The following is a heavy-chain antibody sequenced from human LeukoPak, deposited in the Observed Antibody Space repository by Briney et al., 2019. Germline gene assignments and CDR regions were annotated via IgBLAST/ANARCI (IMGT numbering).Heavy chain of an antibody. D-gene: IGHD6-19*01. Sequence: GGSLRLSCAASGFTFSSYAMSWVRQAPGKGLEWVSAISGSGGSTYYADSVKGRFTISRDNSKNTLYLQMNSLRAEDTAVYYCASQLYSGGWNYFDFWGQGTLVTVSS. CDR1: GFTFSSYA. J-gene: IGHJ4*02. CDR2: ISGSGGST. V-gene: IGHV3-23*01. CDR3: ASQLYSGGWNYFDF.